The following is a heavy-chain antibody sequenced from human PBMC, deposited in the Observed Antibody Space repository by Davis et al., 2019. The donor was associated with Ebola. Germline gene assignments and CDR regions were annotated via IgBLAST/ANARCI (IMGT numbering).Heavy chain of an antibody. V-gene: IGHV3-48*02. CDR3: ARAGHDYGVHFDS. CDR2: ISGSSGTI. D-gene: IGHD4-17*01. J-gene: IGHJ4*01. Sequence: GGSLRLSCVASGFTFSDYNMNWVRQAPGKGPEWVSFISGSSGTIHYADSVKGRFTISRDNAMNSVYLQMNSLRHEDTAMYYCARAGHDYGVHFDSWGHGILVTVSS. CDR1: GFTFSDYN.